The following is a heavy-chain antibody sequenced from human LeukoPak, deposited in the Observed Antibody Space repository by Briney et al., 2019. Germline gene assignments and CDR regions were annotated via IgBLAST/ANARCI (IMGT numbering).Heavy chain of an antibody. J-gene: IGHJ6*02. Sequence: SETLSLTCTVSGGSISSYYWSWIRQPAGKGLEWIGRIYTSGSTNYNPSLKSRVTMSVDTSKNQFSLKLSSVTAADTAVYYCARDWAVVVVPAAIRDYYGMDVWGQGTTVTVSS. CDR3: ARDWAVVVVPAAIRDYYGMDV. V-gene: IGHV4-4*07. CDR1: GGSISSYY. CDR2: IYTSGST. D-gene: IGHD2-2*02.